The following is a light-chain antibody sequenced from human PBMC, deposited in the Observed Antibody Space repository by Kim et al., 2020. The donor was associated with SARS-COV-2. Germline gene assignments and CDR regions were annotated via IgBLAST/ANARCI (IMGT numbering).Light chain of an antibody. V-gene: IGLV2-23*02. J-gene: IGLJ1*01. Sequence: IVISCTGTSSDVRRYNLVSWYQQHPGKAPNLMIYEVSKRPSGVSNRFSGSKSGNTASLTISELQAEDEADYYCCSYAGSSTFYVFGTGTKVTVL. CDR3: CSYAGSSTFYV. CDR2: EVS. CDR1: SSDVRRYNL.